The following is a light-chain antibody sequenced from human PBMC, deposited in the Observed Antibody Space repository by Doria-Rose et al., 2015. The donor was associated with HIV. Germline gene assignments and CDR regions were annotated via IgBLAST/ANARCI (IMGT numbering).Light chain of an antibody. CDR2: LGS. Sequence: EIVMTQSPLSLPVTPGQPASISCRSSQSLLHTIGYNYLDWYLQKPGQSPQLLIYLGSNRASGVPDRFSGSGSGTDFTLKVSRVEAEDAGAYYCMQALQTPYTFGQGTKLEIK. CDR3: MQALQTPYT. CDR1: QSLLHTIGYNY. V-gene: IGKV2-28*01. J-gene: IGKJ2*01.